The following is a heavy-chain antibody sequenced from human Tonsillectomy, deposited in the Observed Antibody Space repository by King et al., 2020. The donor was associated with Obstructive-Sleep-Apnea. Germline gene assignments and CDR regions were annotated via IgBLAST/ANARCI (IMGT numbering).Heavy chain of an antibody. Sequence: QLQESGPGLVKPSETLSLTCTVSGASITTYHWSWVRRPPGKGLEWIGYIYSSGAARYNPSLKSRVTISVDTSKNQFSLKLNSMTAADTAVYYWARDRTTPRGGDAFYYYGMDVWGQGTTVNVS. CDR2: IYSSGAA. CDR3: ARDRTTPRGGDAFYYYGMDV. D-gene: IGHD2-21*01. V-gene: IGHV4-59*01. J-gene: IGHJ6*02. CDR1: GASITTYH.